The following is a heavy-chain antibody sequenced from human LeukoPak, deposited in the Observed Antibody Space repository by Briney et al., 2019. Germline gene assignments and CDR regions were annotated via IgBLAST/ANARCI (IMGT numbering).Heavy chain of an antibody. CDR3: AKARTVFNWIDP. CDR1: GFTFSSSA. D-gene: IGHD4-11*01. CDR2: ISGSGGNT. Sequence: GGSLRLSCAASGFTFSSSALNWVRQAPGKGLEWVSGISGSGGNTYYADSVKGRFTISRDNSKNTLYLQMNSLRVEDTAVYYCAKARTVFNWIDPWGQGTLVTVSS. V-gene: IGHV3-23*01. J-gene: IGHJ5*02.